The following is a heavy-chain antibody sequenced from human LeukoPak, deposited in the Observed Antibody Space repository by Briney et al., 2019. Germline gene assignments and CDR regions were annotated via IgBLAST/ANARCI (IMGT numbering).Heavy chain of an antibody. D-gene: IGHD3-16*01. V-gene: IGHV1-18*01. CDR1: GYTFTSYG. Sequence: ASVKVSCKASGYTFTSYGTSWVRQAPGQGLEWMGWISAYNGNTNYAQKLQGRVTMTTDTSTSTAYMELRSLRSDDTAVYYCARISPMTTFPKYYYYMDVWGKGTTVTVSS. J-gene: IGHJ6*03. CDR2: ISAYNGNT. CDR3: ARISPMTTFPKYYYYMDV.